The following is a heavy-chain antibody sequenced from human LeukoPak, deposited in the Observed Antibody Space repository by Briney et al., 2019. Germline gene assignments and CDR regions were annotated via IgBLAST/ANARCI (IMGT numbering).Heavy chain of an antibody. Sequence: GGSLRLSCVASGFNFRGYAMHWVRQAPGKGLEWMALIRSIGNEKYYIDAVQGRFTISRDNSRNTLFLQMNSLRAEDTAVYYCAKGVRSSPFGTEHWGQGTLVTVSS. V-gene: IGHV3-30*02. CDR2: IRSIGNEK. CDR1: GFNFRGYA. J-gene: IGHJ1*01. CDR3: AKGVRSSPFGTEH. D-gene: IGHD1-1*01.